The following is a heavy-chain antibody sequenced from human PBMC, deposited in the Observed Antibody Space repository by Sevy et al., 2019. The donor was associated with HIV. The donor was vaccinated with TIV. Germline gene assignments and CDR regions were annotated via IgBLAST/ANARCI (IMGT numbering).Heavy chain of an antibody. CDR2: ISGSGGST. Sequence: GGSLRLSCAASGFTFSSYAMSWVRQAPGKGLEWVSAISGSGGSTYYADSVKDRFTISRDNSKNTLYLQMNSLRAEDTAVYYCAKDGYKPSVGDENYYYYYMDVWGKRTTVTVSS. CDR1: GFTFSSYA. J-gene: IGHJ6*03. CDR3: AKDGYKPSVGDENYYYYYMDV. V-gene: IGHV3-23*01. D-gene: IGHD1-20*01.